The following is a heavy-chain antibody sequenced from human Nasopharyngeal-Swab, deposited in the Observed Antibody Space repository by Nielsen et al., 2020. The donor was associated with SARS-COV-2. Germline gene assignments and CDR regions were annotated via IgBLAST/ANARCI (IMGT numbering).Heavy chain of an antibody. Sequence: ASVKVSCKASGYTFTSYYMHWVRQAPGQGLEWMGIINPSGGSTSYAQKFQGRVTMTRDTSTSTVYMELSSLRSEDTAVYYCARETQWYSSNWYRIETYGMDVWGQGTTVTVSS. V-gene: IGHV1-46*01. CDR3: ARETQWYSSNWYRIETYGMDV. CDR1: GYTFTSYY. CDR2: INPSGGST. J-gene: IGHJ6*02. D-gene: IGHD6-13*01.